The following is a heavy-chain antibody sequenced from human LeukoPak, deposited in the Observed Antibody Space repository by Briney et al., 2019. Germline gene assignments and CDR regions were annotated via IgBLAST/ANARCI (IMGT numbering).Heavy chain of an antibody. D-gene: IGHD6-19*01. Sequence: SETLSLTCTVSVGSISSYYWSWIRQPPGKGLEWIGYIYYSGSTNYNRSLKSRVTISVDTSKNQFSLKLSSVTAADTAVYYCARLRVGSGWFYFDYWGQGTLVTVSS. J-gene: IGHJ4*02. V-gene: IGHV4-59*12. CDR2: IYYSGST. CDR1: VGSISSYY. CDR3: ARLRVGSGWFYFDY.